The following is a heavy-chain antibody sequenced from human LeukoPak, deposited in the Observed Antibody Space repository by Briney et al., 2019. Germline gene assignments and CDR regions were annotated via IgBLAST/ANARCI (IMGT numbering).Heavy chain of an antibody. J-gene: IGHJ5*02. CDR3: ARVWRMGITMVRGINWFDP. D-gene: IGHD3-10*01. V-gene: IGHV4-34*01. Sequence: SETLSLTCAVYGGSFSGYYWSWIRQPPGKGLEWIGEINHSGSTNYNPSLKSRVTISVDTSKNQFSLKLSPVTAADTAVYYCARVWRMGITMVRGINWFDPWGQGTLVTVSS. CDR1: GGSFSGYY. CDR2: INHSGST.